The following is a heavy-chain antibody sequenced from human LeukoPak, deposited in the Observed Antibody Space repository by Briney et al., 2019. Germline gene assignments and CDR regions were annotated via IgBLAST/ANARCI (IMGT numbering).Heavy chain of an antibody. J-gene: IGHJ6*03. Sequence: TGGSLRLSCAASGFTFSSYSMNWVRQAPGKGLEWVSYISSSSSTIYYADSVKGRFTISRDNAKNSLYLQMNSLRAEDTAVYYCARDYEGATYYYYYYMDVWGKGTTVTVSS. CDR3: ARDYEGATYYYYYYMDV. CDR2: ISSSSSTI. V-gene: IGHV3-48*01. CDR1: GFTFSSYS. D-gene: IGHD1-26*01.